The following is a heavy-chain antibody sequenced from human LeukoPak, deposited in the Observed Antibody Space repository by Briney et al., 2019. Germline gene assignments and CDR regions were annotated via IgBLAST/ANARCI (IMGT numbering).Heavy chain of an antibody. V-gene: IGHV3-30*02. D-gene: IGHD3-22*01. CDR1: EFTFSSYG. J-gene: IGHJ4*02. CDR2: IRYDGGTK. CDR3: AKDSAYYYDSSGPFDY. Sequence: GGSLRLSCAASEFTFSSYGMHWVRQTPGRGLEWVAFIRYDGGTKYYRDSVKGRFTISRDNSKNTMYLQMKSLRAEDTAVYYCAKDSAYYYDSSGPFDYWGQGTLVTVSS.